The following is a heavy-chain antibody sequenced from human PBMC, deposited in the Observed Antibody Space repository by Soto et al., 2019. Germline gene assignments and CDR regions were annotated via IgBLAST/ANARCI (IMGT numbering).Heavy chain of an antibody. J-gene: IGHJ5*02. CDR3: ARELVPLAGTNWAANHFDP. D-gene: IGHD6-13*01. CDR1: GFTFSTYA. Sequence: QVQLVESGGGVVQPGRSLRLSCAASGFTFSTYAMHWVRQAPGKGLEWLAVISYDGTNEIYADSVKGRFIISRDNSMNTLFLQRNSLRPEDTAMYYCARELVPLAGTNWAANHFDPWGQGNLVTVSS. CDR2: ISYDGTNE. V-gene: IGHV3-30-3*01.